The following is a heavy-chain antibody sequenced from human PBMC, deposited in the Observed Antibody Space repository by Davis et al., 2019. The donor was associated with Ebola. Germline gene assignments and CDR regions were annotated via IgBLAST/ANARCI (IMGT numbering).Heavy chain of an antibody. Sequence: AASVKVSCKTSGGTFTNYAVNWVRQAPGQGLEWMGRIIPVVDTKDYAQKFQGRVTITADESTRTVYMELSGLRSEDTAVYYCAHLGPQRYCSGGGCHGYLDYWGQGTLVIVSS. J-gene: IGHJ4*02. CDR2: IIPVVDTK. V-gene: IGHV1-69*11. CDR1: GGTFTNYA. D-gene: IGHD2-15*01. CDR3: AHLGPQRYCSGGGCHGYLDY.